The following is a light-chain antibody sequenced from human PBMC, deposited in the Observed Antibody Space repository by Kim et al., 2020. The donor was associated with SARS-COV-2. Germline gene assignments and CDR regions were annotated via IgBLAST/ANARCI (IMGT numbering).Light chain of an antibody. CDR2: GAS. CDR1: QSVSSNS. V-gene: IGKV3-20*01. CDR3: QQYDNSPPVT. Sequence: PGERATLSCSASQSVSSNSLVWYQQKPGQAPRLLIYGASSRATGIPDRFSGSGSGTDFTLTISRLEPEDFAVYYCQQYDNSPPVTFGGGTKVDIK. J-gene: IGKJ4*01.